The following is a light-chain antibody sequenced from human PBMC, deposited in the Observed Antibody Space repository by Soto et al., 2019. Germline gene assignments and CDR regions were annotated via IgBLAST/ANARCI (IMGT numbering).Light chain of an antibody. CDR1: QSVSSN. V-gene: IGKV3-20*01. J-gene: IGKJ3*01. Sequence: EIVLTQSPATLSLSPGERATLSCRASQSVSSNLAWYQQKSGQAPRLFIYAASTRAAAVPDRFTGSGSGTDFALTISRLEPEDFGVYYCQQYGDSPLTSGPGTKVDIK. CDR2: AAS. CDR3: QQYGDSPLT.